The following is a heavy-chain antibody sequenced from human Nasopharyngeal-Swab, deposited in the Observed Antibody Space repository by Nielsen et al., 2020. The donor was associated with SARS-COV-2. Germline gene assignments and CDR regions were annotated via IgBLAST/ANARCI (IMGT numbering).Heavy chain of an antibody. Sequence: GEALKISCQGSGYSITSYWIGGGRKMPGKGLELMGIIYHGDSDTRYNQSFQGQVTISADKSISTAYLQWSSLKASDTAMYYCARHLRRGGDSGGDWFDPWGQGTLVTVSS. CDR2: IYHGDSDT. CDR1: GYSITSYW. CDR3: ARHLRRGGDSGGDWFDP. V-gene: IGHV5-51*01. D-gene: IGHD2-21*01. J-gene: IGHJ5*02.